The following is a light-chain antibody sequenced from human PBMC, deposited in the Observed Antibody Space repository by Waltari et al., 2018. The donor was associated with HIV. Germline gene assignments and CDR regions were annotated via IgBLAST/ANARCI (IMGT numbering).Light chain of an antibody. CDR3: ASYTRSGILL. CDR1: TSALCAYNF. J-gene: IGLJ2*01. Sequence: SALTQPAPVSASPGTSITISCIGSTSALCAYNFVSWYQQRPGKAPKLMLYEVSDRPSGSSNRVSGSKSGITASLTISGLQADDEADYYCASYTRSGILLFGGGTRLTVL. CDR2: EVS. V-gene: IGLV2-14*01.